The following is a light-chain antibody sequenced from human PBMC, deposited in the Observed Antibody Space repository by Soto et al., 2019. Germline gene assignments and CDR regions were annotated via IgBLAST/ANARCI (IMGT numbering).Light chain of an antibody. CDR3: HSYDSSLSSSV. CDR1: SSNIGAGYD. CDR2: GTT. Sequence: QSVLTQTPPVARAPGQRAPPSCTGRSSNIGAGYDVHLYQHLPVTAPQLLIYGTTNRPSGVPDRLPGSNSCIPSSLPPPGLQAEDEADYYCHSYDSSLSSSVFGAGTKVTVL. J-gene: IGLJ1*01. V-gene: IGLV1-40*01.